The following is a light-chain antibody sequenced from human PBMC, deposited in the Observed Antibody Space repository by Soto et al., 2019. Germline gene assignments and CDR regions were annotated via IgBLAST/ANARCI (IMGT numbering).Light chain of an antibody. CDR1: TSDVGGYNY. V-gene: IGLV2-14*03. J-gene: IGLJ3*02. Sequence: QSALTQPASVSGSPGRSITISCTGTTSDVGGYNYVSWYQQHPGKAPKLIIFDVTDRRSGVSDRFSGSKSGNTASLTITGVQAEDEADYYCTSYTSNSTLVFGGGTKVTVL. CDR3: TSYTSNSTLV. CDR2: DVT.